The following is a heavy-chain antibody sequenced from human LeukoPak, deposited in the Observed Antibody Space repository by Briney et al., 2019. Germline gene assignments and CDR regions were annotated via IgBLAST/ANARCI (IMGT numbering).Heavy chain of an antibody. CDR3: ARDSISSGYYYYYGMDV. D-gene: IGHD3-22*01. Sequence: SETLSLTCTVSGGSISSSSYYWGWIRQPPGKGLEWIGSIYYSGSTYYNPSLKSRVTISVDTSKNQFSLKLSSVTAADTAVYYCARDSISSGYYYYYGMDVWGQGTTVTVSS. J-gene: IGHJ6*02. CDR2: IYYSGST. V-gene: IGHV4-39*07. CDR1: GGSISSSSYY.